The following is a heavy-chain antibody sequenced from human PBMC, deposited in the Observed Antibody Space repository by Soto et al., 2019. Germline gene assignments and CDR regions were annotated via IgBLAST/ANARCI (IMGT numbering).Heavy chain of an antibody. CDR3: AIKLYEIGTGYPRRFDS. Sequence: QVQLQESGPGLVKPSGTLSLTCAVSGGSISSNNWWRWVRHPPGKGLEWVGDISPSGSTNYNPSLKRRVTISVDNSNNQFALRLSSASAADTAVYYCAIKLYEIGTGYPRRFDSWGPGTLVTVSS. CDR2: ISPSGST. CDR1: GGSISSNNW. V-gene: IGHV4-4*02. J-gene: IGHJ4*02. D-gene: IGHD3-9*01.